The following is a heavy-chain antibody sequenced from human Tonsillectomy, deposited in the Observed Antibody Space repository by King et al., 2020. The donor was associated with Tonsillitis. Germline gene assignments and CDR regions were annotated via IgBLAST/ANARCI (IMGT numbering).Heavy chain of an antibody. D-gene: IGHD4-23*01. J-gene: IGHJ2*01. CDR2: KSYDGSDE. CDR3: ARGSPINQNLYSITLYGGDLNWYFDL. V-gene: IGHV3-30*04. Sequence: QLVQSGGGVVQPGRSLRLSCAASGFTFSSFAMHWVRQAPGKGLEWVAGKSYDGSDEYYADSVKGRFTISRDNSKNTLYLQMNSLRAEDTAVYYCARGSPINQNLYSITLYGGDLNWYFDLWGRGTLVTVSS. CDR1: GFTFSSFA.